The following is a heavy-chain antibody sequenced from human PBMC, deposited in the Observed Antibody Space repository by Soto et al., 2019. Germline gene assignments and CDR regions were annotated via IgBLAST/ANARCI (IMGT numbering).Heavy chain of an antibody. CDR1: GFTFSSYG. Sequence: GGSLRLSCAASGFTFSSYGMHWVRQAPGKGLEWVAVISYDGSNKYYADSVKGRFTISRDNSKNTLYLQMNSLRAEDTAVYYCAKDRTGSGSHEDYWGQGTLVTVSS. J-gene: IGHJ4*02. D-gene: IGHD3-10*01. CDR3: AKDRTGSGSHEDY. CDR2: ISYDGSNK. V-gene: IGHV3-30*18.